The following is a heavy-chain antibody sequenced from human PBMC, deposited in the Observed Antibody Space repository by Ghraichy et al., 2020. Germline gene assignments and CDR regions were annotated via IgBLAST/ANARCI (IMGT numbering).Heavy chain of an antibody. CDR1: GFTFSKFW. CDR3: TSPELDY. CDR2: INSAGTGT. V-gene: IGHV3-74*01. J-gene: IGHJ4*02. Sequence: ESLNISCAASGFTFSKFWMHWVRQGPGKGLVWVSRINSAGTGTSYADSVKGRFTISRDNAKNTVYLQMNSLRAEDTAVYYCTSPELDYWGQGILVTVSS.